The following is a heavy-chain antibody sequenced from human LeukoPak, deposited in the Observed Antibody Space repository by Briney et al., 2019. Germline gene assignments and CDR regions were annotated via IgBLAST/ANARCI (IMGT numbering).Heavy chain of an antibody. Sequence: GASVKVSCKASGYTFTSYAMHWVRQAPGQRLEWLGWINAGNGNTKYSQKFQGRVTITRDTSASTAYMELSSLRSEDTAVYYCARVRIAAAGPRGADYRGQGTLVTVSS. V-gene: IGHV1-3*01. D-gene: IGHD6-13*01. CDR1: GYTFTSYA. J-gene: IGHJ4*02. CDR3: ARVRIAAAGPRGADY. CDR2: INAGNGNT.